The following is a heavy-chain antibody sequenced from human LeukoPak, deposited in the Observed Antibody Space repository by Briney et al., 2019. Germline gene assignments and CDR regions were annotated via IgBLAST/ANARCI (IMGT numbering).Heavy chain of an antibody. Sequence: GGSLRLSCVASGLSVRGSYMSWVRQAPGKGLEWVSVIYSSDRTYCADSVKGRFTISRDTSKNTLYLQMNNLRADDTAMYYCTRDLTGTTWSENDYWGQGTLVTISS. D-gene: IGHD6-13*01. J-gene: IGHJ4*02. V-gene: IGHV3-53*01. CDR1: GLSVRGSY. CDR3: TRDLTGTTWSENDY. CDR2: IYSSDRT.